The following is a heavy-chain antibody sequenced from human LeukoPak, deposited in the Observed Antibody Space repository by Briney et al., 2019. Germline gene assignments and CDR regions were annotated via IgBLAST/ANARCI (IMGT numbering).Heavy chain of an antibody. CDR3: ARHAEYGRPENWCDP. D-gene: IGHD1-14*01. Sequence: SETLSLTCTVSGGSISSYYWSWIRQPPGKGLEWIGYIYTSGSTNYNPSLKSRVTISVDTSKNQFSLKLSSVTVAATAVYYCARHAEYGRPENWCDPWGQGTLVTVSS. J-gene: IGHJ5*02. CDR2: IYTSGST. CDR1: GGSISSYY. V-gene: IGHV4-4*09.